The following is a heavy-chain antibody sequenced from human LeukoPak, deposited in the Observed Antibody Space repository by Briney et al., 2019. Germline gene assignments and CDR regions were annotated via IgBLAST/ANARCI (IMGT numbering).Heavy chain of an antibody. V-gene: IGHV4-39*07. Sequence: SETLSLTCTVSGGSISSSSYYWGWIRQPPGKGLEWIGSIYYSGSTYYNPSLKSRVTISLDTSKNQFSLKLSSVTAADTAVYYCARDQGYSNFYDYWGQGTLVTVSS. CDR2: IYYSGST. CDR1: GGSISSSSYY. J-gene: IGHJ4*02. D-gene: IGHD4-11*01. CDR3: ARDQGYSNFYDY.